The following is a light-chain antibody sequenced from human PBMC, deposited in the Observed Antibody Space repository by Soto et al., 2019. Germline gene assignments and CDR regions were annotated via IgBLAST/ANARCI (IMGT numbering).Light chain of an antibody. V-gene: IGKV3-15*01. Sequence: EIVMTQSPATLSVSPGERATVSCRASQSVSSDLACYQQKPGQTPSLLIYAASTRATGLPARFSGSGSGQGFTLTICSLQSEDFAVSYCQQYRRWPRTFGKGTKVEI. CDR1: QSVSSD. J-gene: IGKJ1*01. CDR2: AAS. CDR3: QQYRRWPRT.